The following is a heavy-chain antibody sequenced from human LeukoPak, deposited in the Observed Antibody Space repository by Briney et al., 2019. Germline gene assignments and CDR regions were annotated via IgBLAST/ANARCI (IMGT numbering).Heavy chain of an antibody. CDR1: GYTFTGNH. D-gene: IGHD3-10*01. V-gene: IGHV1-2*02. CDR2: ISPKTGDT. CDR3: AREVGINAFDI. J-gene: IGHJ3*02. Sequence: ASVKVSCKASGYTFTGNHMYWVRQAPGQGLECMGWISPKTGDTHYAQNFQGRVTMTRDTSISTAYMELSRLTSDDTAVYYCAREVGINAFDIWGQRTMVTVSS.